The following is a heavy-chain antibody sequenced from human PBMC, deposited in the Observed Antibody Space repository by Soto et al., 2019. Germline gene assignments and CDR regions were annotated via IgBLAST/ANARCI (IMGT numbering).Heavy chain of an antibody. J-gene: IGHJ6*02. CDR3: VRSAMAGDYYYYGMDV. Sequence: QAQLVQSGAEANRHGASVKLSCKPSGYTFSSYGISWVRQAPGQGLEWMGWISVYNGNTNYAQKFQGRVTLTTDTSTSTAYVEVTSLRFDDTAVYCCVRSAMAGDYYYYGMDVWGQGTTVTVSS. CDR1: GYTFSSYG. D-gene: IGHD6-19*01. V-gene: IGHV1-18*01. CDR2: ISVYNGNT.